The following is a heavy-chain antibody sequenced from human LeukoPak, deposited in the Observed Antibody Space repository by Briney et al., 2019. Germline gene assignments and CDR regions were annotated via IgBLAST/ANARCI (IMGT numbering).Heavy chain of an antibody. CDR3: AREKWELLGEFSYYFDL. D-gene: IGHD1-7*01. V-gene: IGHV4-59*11. J-gene: IGHJ6*03. CDR1: GASMSGLS. Sequence: PSETLSLTYTVSGASMSGLSWSWIRQAPGKGLEWIGFFQPGGSTNYNPSLPSRVSISLDTSKNQFSLTLRSVTAADTAVYFCAREKWELLGEFSYYFDLWGKGTTVTVSS. CDR2: FQPGGST.